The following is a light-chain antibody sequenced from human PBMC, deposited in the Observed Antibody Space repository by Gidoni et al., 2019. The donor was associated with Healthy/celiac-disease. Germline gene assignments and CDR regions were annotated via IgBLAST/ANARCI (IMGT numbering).Light chain of an antibody. J-gene: IGKJ3*01. V-gene: IGKV2-28*01. CDR1: QSLLHSNGYNY. CDR2: LGS. Sequence: DIVMPQYPLSLPVTPGEPASIACRSSQSLLHSNGYNYLDWYLQKPGQSPQLLIYLGSNRASGVPDRFSGSGSGTDFTLKISRVEAEDVGVYYCMQALQTPFTFXPXTKVDIK. CDR3: MQALQTPFT.